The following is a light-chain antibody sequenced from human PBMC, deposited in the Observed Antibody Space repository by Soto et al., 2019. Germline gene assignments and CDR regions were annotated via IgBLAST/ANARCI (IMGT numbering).Light chain of an antibody. CDR1: QSVRSD. CDR2: DAS. V-gene: IGKV3-11*01. CDR3: QQLNNWPLT. J-gene: IGKJ4*01. Sequence: EIVLTQSPATRSLSPGERATLSCRASQSVRSDLVWYQQKPGQAPRLLIYDASRRATGIPARFSGSGSGTDFTLTISSLEPEDFAVYYCQQLNNWPLTFGGGTKVDIK.